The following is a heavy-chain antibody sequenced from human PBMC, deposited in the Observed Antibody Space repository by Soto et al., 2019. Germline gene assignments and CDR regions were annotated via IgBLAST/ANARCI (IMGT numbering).Heavy chain of an antibody. J-gene: IGHJ3*02. V-gene: IGHV1-69*13. CDR3: ARDNRVWGVRDSEADVFET. CDR2: IIPIFGTA. Sequence: AVKVSCKSSGGTFSSYAISWVRQAPGQGLEWMGGIIPIFGTANYAQKFQGRVTITADESTSTAYMELSSLRSEDTAVYYCARDNRVWGVRDSEADVFETWGQGTMVTVSS. CDR1: GGTFSSYA. D-gene: IGHD3-10*01.